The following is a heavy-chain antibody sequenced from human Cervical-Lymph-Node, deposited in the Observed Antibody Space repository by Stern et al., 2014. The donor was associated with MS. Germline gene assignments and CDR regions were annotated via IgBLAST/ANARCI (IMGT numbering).Heavy chain of an antibody. CDR3: ARVRRDTAMVFDY. D-gene: IGHD5-18*01. J-gene: IGHJ4*02. CDR2: IYYSGST. CDR1: GGSISSGGYY. Sequence: QLQLQESGPGLVKPSQTLSLTCTVSGGSISSGGYYWSWIRQHPGKGLEXIGYIYYSGSTYYNPSLKSLVTISVDTSKNQFSLKLSSVTAADTAVYYCARVRRDTAMVFDYWGQGTLVTVSS. V-gene: IGHV4-31*01.